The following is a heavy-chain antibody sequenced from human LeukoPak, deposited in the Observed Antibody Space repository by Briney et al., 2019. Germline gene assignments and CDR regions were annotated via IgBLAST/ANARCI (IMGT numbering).Heavy chain of an antibody. Sequence: GGSLRLSCAASGFTFSTYSMDWVRQAPGQGLEWVASISSGSSYIYYADSVKGRFTISRDNAKNSLYLQMNSLRAEDTAVYYCASSNRGFGELFIDYWGQGTLVTVSS. J-gene: IGHJ4*02. D-gene: IGHD3-10*01. CDR1: GFTFSTYS. CDR3: ASSNRGFGELFIDY. CDR2: ISSGSSYI. V-gene: IGHV3-21*01.